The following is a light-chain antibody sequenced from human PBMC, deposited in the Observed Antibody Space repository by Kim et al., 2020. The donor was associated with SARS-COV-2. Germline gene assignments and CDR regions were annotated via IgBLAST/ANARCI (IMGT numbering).Light chain of an antibody. CDR3: QAWDSSTAV. J-gene: IGLJ3*02. Sequence: SVSPGQTASISCSGIKLGNKYVCGYQQKPGQSPVVVIYQDKKRPSGIPERFSGSNSGNTATLTISETQAMDEADYYCQAWDSSTAVFGGGTQLTVL. V-gene: IGLV3-1*01. CDR2: QDK. CDR1: KLGNKY.